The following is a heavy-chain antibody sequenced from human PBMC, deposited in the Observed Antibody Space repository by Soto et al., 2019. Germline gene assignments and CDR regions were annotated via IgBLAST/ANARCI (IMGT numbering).Heavy chain of an antibody. J-gene: IGHJ4*02. V-gene: IGHV3-74*01. CDR3: TRGPRPISTGTGAY. CDR2: IYNDGTYS. D-gene: IGHD3-10*01. Sequence: GSLRLSCAASGFIFKMYWMHWVRQSPGKGLVWISRIYNDGTYSDYADSVGGRFTISRDNVNHTLYLQMNNLRAEDSGLYYCTRGPRPISTGTGAYWGQGTQVTVS. CDR1: GFIFKMYW.